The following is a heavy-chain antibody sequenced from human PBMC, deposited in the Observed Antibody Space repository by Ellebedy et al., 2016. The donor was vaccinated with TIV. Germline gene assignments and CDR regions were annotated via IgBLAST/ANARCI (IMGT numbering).Heavy chain of an antibody. Sequence: GGSLRLSCAASGFSFVSYWMTWVRQAPGKGLEWVANINQDESHKYYVDSVEGRFTISRDNSKNIMYLQLDSLRAEDTAVYYCARYFDWLSLMHYFDYWGQGTLVTVSS. CDR1: GFSFVSYW. J-gene: IGHJ4*02. V-gene: IGHV3-7*05. CDR2: INQDESHK. CDR3: ARYFDWLSLMHYFDY. D-gene: IGHD3-9*01.